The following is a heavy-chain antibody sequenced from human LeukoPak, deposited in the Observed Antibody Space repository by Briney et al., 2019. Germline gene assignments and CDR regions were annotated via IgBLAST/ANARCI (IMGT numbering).Heavy chain of an antibody. J-gene: IGHJ4*02. CDR3: AGSRDGYNPPGY. CDR1: GYTFTGYY. CDR2: INPNTGDT. Sequence: GASVKVSCKASGYTFTGYYIHWVRQAPGQGLEWMGWINPNTGDTNYAQRFQGRVTMTTDTSTSTAYMELRSLRSEDTAVYYCAGSRDGYNPPGYWGQGTLVTVSS. D-gene: IGHD5-24*01. V-gene: IGHV1-2*02.